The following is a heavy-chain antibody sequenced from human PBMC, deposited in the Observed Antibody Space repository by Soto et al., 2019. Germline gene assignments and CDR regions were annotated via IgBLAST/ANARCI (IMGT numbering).Heavy chain of an antibody. J-gene: IGHJ6*03. V-gene: IGHV1-8*01. CDR3: ARGTPDIVVVVASPRGHQNYYFYMAV. CDR2: MNPHSGST. CDR1: GYTFTSYD. Sequence: QVQLVQSGAGVKKPGASVKVSCKASGYTFTSYDINWVRQATGQGLEWMGGMNPHSGSTGYAQKVPGSVTMTRNTSISTAYLEVSSLRSEDTAVYYCARGTPDIVVVVASPRGHQNYYFYMAVWGKGTTVTVSS. D-gene: IGHD2-15*01.